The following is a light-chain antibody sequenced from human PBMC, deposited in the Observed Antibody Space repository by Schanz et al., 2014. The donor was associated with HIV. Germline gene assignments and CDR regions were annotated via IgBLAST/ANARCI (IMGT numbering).Light chain of an antibody. V-gene: IGLV1-44*01. CDR2: NTD. CDR3: AAWDDSLNGWV. J-gene: IGLJ3*02. Sequence: QSVLTQPPSASGTPGQRVTISCSGSRSNIATNTVNWYQQLPGTAPKLLIYNTDQQPSGVPDRFSGSKSGTSASLAISGLQSEDEADYHCAAWDDSLNGWVFRGGTKLTVL. CDR1: RSNIATNT.